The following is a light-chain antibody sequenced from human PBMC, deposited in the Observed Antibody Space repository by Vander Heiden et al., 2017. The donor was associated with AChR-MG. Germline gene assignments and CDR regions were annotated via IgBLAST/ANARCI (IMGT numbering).Light chain of an antibody. CDR1: QSISNY. J-gene: IGKJ4*01. CDR3: QPSYRTPLT. CDR2: AAS. Sequence: DIQMTQPPSSLSASVGDRVTITCRASQSISNYLNWYQQKPGKAPKLLIHAASSLQSGVPSRFSGSGSGTDFTLTISSLQPEDFATYFCQPSYRTPLTFGGGTKVEIK. V-gene: IGKV1-39*01.